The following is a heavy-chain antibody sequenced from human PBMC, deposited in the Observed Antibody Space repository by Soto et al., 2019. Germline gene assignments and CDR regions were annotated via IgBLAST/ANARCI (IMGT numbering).Heavy chain of an antibody. CDR3: TRGLAFGDY. J-gene: IGHJ4*02. V-gene: IGHV1-46*03. CDR1: GYIFTNFY. D-gene: IGHD3-10*01. Sequence: QVQLVQPGAEVKKPGASVKFSCKASGYIFTNFYIHWVRQAPGQGLEWIGIINPNGGSKNYAQNFQGILSMNRDPSTSTVYMDLSSLRSEDTAVYYCTRGLAFGDYWGQVTLITVSS. CDR2: INPNGGSK.